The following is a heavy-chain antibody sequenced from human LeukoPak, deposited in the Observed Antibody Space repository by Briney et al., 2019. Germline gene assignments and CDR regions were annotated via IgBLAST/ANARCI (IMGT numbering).Heavy chain of an antibody. J-gene: IGHJ4*02. V-gene: IGHV4-34*01. CDR1: GGSFSGYY. D-gene: IGHD3-22*01. CDR3: ARGGRGTYYYDSSGPNKYMTDFDY. Sequence: SETLSLTCAVYGGSFSGYYWSWIRQPPGKGLEWIGEINHSGSTNYNPSLKSRVTISVDTSKNQFSLKLSSVTDADTAVYYCARGGRGTYYYDSSGPNKYMTDFDYWGQGTLVTVSS. CDR2: INHSGST.